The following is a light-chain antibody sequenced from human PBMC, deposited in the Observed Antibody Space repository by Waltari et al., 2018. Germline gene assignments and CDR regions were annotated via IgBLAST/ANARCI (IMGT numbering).Light chain of an antibody. J-gene: IGLJ2*01. V-gene: IGLV2-14*01. Sequence: QSALTQPASVSGSPGQSITISCAGTSSDVGGYNYVSWYQQHPDKAPQLVIYEVSHRPPGVAGRFSGSKSGKTASLTISGLRAEDEADYYCSSYTSSSTLVFGGGTKVTVL. CDR2: EVS. CDR3: SSYTSSSTLV. CDR1: SSDVGGYNY.